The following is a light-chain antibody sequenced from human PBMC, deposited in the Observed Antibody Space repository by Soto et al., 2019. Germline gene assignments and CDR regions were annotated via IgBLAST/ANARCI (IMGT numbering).Light chain of an antibody. CDR3: QQANTFPWT. CDR2: AAS. Sequence: AIRMTQSPSSLSASTGDRVTITCRASQGISSYLAWYQQKPGKAPKLLIYAASNLQSGVPSRFSGSGSGTDFTLTISSLQPEDFATYYCQQANTFPWTFGQGTKVDI. CDR1: QGISSY. J-gene: IGKJ1*01. V-gene: IGKV1-8*01.